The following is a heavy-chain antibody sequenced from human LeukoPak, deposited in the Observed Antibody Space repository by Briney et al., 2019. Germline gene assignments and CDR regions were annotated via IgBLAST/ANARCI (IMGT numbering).Heavy chain of an antibody. D-gene: IGHD3-22*01. J-gene: IGHJ4*02. CDR1: GGSFSGYY. CDR2: INHSGST. V-gene: IGHV4-34*01. CDR3: ARLYSYESSGYYFYYFDY. Sequence: SETLSLTCAVYGGSFSGYYWSWIRQPPGKGLEWIGEINHSGSTNYNPSLKSRVTILLDTSKNQFSLKLSSVTAADTAVYYCARLYSYESSGYYFYYFDYWGQGTLVTVSS.